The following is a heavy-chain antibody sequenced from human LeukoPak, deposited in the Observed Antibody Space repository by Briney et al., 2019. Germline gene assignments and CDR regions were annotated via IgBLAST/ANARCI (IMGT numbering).Heavy chain of an antibody. CDR2: IYYSGST. D-gene: IGHD3-22*01. CDR1: GGSISSHY. CDR3: ARDGGVRRGSSGYYSEGGIDY. Sequence: SETLSLTCTVSGGSISSHYWSWIRQPPGKGLEWIGYIYYSGSTNYNPSLKSRVTISVDTSKNQFSLKLSSVTAADTAVYYCARDGGVRRGSSGYYSEGGIDYWGQGTLVTVSS. V-gene: IGHV4-59*11. J-gene: IGHJ4*02.